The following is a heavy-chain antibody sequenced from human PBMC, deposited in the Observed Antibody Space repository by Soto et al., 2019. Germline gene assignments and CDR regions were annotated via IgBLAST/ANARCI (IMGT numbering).Heavy chain of an antibody. Sequence: QVQRVQSGAEVKKPGSSVKVSCKASGGTFSSYAINWVRQAPGQGLEWMGGIIRIFGTPDYAQRFQGRVTITADESTSTAYMELSSLRSEDTAVYYCARQGSNEYYYYGMAVWGQGNTVTVSS. CDR2: IIRIFGTP. CDR1: GGTFSSYA. CDR3: ARQGSNEYYYYGMAV. J-gene: IGHJ6*02. D-gene: IGHD3-10*01. V-gene: IGHV1-69*12.